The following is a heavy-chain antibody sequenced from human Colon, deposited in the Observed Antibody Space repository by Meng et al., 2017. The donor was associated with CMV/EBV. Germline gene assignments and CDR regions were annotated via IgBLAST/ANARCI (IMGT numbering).Heavy chain of an antibody. J-gene: IGHJ4*02. CDR3: ARGFDFWRGSDFDY. CDR2: INPHNGAT. V-gene: IGHV1-2*02. Sequence: SEYTFTDYDLHWVRQAPGPGLEWMGWINPHNGATNFDQKFQDRVTMSRDTSITTAYMELSRLRVDDTAVYYCARGFDFWRGSDFDYWGQGTVVTVSS. D-gene: IGHD3-3*01. CDR1: EYTFTDYD.